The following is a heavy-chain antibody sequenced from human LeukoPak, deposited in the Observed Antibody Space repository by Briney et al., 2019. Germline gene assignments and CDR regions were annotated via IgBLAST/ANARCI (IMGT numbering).Heavy chain of an antibody. D-gene: IGHD1-26*01. CDR1: GYTFTSYY. J-gene: IGHJ1*01. Sequence: GASVKVSCKASGYTFTSYYMHWVRQAPGQGLEWMGIINPSGGSTSYAQKFQGRVTMTRDTSTSTVYMELSSLRSEDTAVHYCIVGATWYFQHWGQGTLVTVSS. CDR3: IVGATWYFQH. V-gene: IGHV1-46*01. CDR2: INPSGGST.